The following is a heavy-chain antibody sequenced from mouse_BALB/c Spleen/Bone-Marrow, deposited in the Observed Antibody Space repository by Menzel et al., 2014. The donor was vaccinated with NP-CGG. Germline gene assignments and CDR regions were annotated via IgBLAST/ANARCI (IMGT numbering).Heavy chain of an antibody. Sequence: VHLVESGAELVRPGTSVKVSCKASGYAFTNYLIEWVKQRPGQGLEWIGVINPGSGSSNYNENFKGKATLTADRSSSIAYMLLSSLTSDDSAVYFCARSRGYDVGPFAFWGQGTLVTVSA. V-gene: IGHV1-54*01. CDR2: INPGSGSS. D-gene: IGHD2-2*01. CDR1: GYAFTNYL. CDR3: ARSRGYDVGPFAF. J-gene: IGHJ3*01.